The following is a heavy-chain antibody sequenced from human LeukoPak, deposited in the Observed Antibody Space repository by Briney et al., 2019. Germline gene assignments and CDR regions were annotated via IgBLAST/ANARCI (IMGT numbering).Heavy chain of an antibody. V-gene: IGHV1-46*01. CDR3: ARGGMATNYYFDY. CDR2: INPTSGST. J-gene: IGHJ4*02. CDR1: GYSFTSYY. D-gene: IGHD5-24*01. Sequence: GASVKVSCKASGYSFTSYYIHWVRQAPGQGLEWMGIINPTSGSTSYAQKFQGRVTMTRDTSTSTVYMELSSLRSEDTAVYYCARGGMATNYYFDYWGQGTLVTVSS.